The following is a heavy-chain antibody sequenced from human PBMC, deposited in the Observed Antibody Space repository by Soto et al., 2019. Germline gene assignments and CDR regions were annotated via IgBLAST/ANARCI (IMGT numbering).Heavy chain of an antibody. D-gene: IGHD2-15*01. CDR3: ARPSHRYCSGGSCVTWFDP. Sequence: LSLTCTVSGGSISSSSYYWGWIRQPPGKGLEWIGGIYYSGSTYYNPSLKSRVTISVDTSKNQFSLKLSSVTAADTAVYYCARPSHRYCSGGSCVTWFDPWGQGTLVTVSS. CDR2: IYYSGST. V-gene: IGHV4-39*01. J-gene: IGHJ5*02. CDR1: GGSISSSSYY.